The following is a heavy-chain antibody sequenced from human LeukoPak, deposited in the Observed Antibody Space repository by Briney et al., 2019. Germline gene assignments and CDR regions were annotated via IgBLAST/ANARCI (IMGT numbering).Heavy chain of an antibody. J-gene: IGHJ4*02. CDR3: ASESHDSGDYEGY. CDR1: GFTFSSYW. D-gene: IGHD4-17*01. Sequence: GGSLRLSCVASGFTFSSYWMSWVRQAPGKGLEWVANIKQDGSEKYYVDSVKGRFTISRDNAKNSLYLQMNSLRAEDTAVYYCASESHDSGDYEGYWGQGTLVTVS. CDR2: IKQDGSEK. V-gene: IGHV3-7*03.